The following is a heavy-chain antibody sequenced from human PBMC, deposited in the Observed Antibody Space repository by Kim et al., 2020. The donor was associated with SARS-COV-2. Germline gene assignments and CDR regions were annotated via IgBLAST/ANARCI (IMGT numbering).Heavy chain of an antibody. D-gene: IGHD3-22*01. Sequence: GGSLKISCKASGYSFTSYWIGWVRQMPGKGLEWMGIIYPGDSDTRYSPSFQGQVTISADRSISTAYLQWSSLKASDTAMYYCARQGVEYYYDTSGPLFEPWGQGTLVTVS. J-gene: IGHJ5*02. CDR3: ARQGVEYYYDTSGPLFEP. V-gene: IGHV5-51*01. CDR2: IYPGDSDT. CDR1: GYSFTSYW.